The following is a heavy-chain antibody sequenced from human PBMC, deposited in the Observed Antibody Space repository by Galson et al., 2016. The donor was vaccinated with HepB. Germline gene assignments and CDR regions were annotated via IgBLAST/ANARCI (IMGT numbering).Heavy chain of an antibody. D-gene: IGHD1-26*01. J-gene: IGHJ4*02. CDR2: IASNRRTI. CDR3: ARGTIENYYRYCDY. CDR1: GFTFDDYI. Sequence: SLRLSCAAFGFTFDDYIMQWVSYIASNRRTIYYADSARGRFTISRDNARNSLYLQMNSLRAEDTAVYYCARGTIENYYRYCDYWGQGTLVTVSS. V-gene: IGHV3-48*04.